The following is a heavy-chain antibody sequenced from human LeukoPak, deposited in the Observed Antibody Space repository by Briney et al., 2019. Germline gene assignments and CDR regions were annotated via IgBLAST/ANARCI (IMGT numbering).Heavy chain of an antibody. Sequence: PSETLSLTCTVSGGSISTYSWNWIRQPAGKGLEWIGRIFAGGSTKYNPSLKSRVTMSVETSKNQFSLQLSSVTAADTAVYYCAREGSAFDIGGQGPMLSVSS. V-gene: IGHV4-4*07. CDR1: GGSISTYS. CDR2: IFAGGST. J-gene: IGHJ3*02. CDR3: AREGSAFDI.